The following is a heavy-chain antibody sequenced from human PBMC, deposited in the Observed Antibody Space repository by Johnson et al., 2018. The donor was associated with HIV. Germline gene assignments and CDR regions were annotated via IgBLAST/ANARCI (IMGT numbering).Heavy chain of an antibody. Sequence: QVQLVESGGGVVQPGRSLRLSCAASGFTFSSYAMHWVRQAPGKGLEWVAVISYDGSNEYYADSVKGRFTISRDNSKNTLYLQMNSLRAEDTAVYYCTRLPSGYSRDAFDIWGQGTMVTVSS. CDR1: GFTFSSYA. J-gene: IGHJ3*02. V-gene: IGHV3-30*04. D-gene: IGHD5-18*01. CDR2: ISYDGSNE. CDR3: TRLPSGYSRDAFDI.